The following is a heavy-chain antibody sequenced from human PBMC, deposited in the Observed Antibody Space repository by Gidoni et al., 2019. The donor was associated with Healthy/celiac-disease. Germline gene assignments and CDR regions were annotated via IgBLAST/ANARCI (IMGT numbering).Heavy chain of an antibody. CDR1: GGSFSGYY. CDR3: ARISLRAEFLADDYDYMDV. Sequence: QVQLQQWGAGLLKPSETLSLTCAVYGGSFSGYYWSWIRQPPGKGLEWSGEINHSGSTNYKPSLKSRVTISVDTYKNQFSLKRSSVTAADTAVYDCARISLRAEFLADDYDYMDVWGKGTTVTVSS. J-gene: IGHJ6*03. V-gene: IGHV4-34*01. CDR2: INHSGST. D-gene: IGHD3-10*01.